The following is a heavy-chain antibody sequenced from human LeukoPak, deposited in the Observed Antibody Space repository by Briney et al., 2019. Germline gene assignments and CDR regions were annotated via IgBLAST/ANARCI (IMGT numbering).Heavy chain of an antibody. Sequence: GESLKISCKGSGYTFSSYWIVWVRQMPGKGLEWMGIIYPGDSDTRYSPSFQGQVTVSADKSISTAYLQWSSLKASDTAMYYCARQAENWFDPWGQGTLVTVSS. CDR3: ARQAENWFDP. CDR2: IYPGDSDT. CDR1: GYTFSSYW. V-gene: IGHV5-51*01. J-gene: IGHJ5*02.